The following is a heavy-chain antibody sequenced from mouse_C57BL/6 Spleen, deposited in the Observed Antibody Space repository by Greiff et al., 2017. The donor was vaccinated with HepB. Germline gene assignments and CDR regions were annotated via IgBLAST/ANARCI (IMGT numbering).Heavy chain of an antibody. V-gene: IGHV5-6*01. Sequence: VQLVESGGDLVKPGGSLKLSCAASGFTFSSYGMSWVRQTPDKRLEWVATISSGGSYTYYPDSVKGRFTISRDNAKNTLYLQMSSLKSEDTAMYYCARHEDSYYYGSSPYAMDYWGQGTSVTVSS. J-gene: IGHJ4*01. D-gene: IGHD1-1*01. CDR2: ISSGGSYT. CDR1: GFTFSSYG. CDR3: ARHEDSYYYGSSPYAMDY.